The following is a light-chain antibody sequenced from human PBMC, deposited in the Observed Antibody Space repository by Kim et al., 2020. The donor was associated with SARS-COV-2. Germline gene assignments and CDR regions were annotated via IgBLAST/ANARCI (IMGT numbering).Light chain of an antibody. CDR2: AAS. J-gene: IGKJ4*01. Sequence: AIRMTHSPSSLSASTGDRVTITCRASQGISSYLAWYQQKPGTAPKFLISAASTLHSGVPSRFSGSGSGTDFTLTISGLQSEDFATYYCQQYYTYPLTFGGGTKMEIK. V-gene: IGKV1-8*01. CDR3: QQYYTYPLT. CDR1: QGISSY.